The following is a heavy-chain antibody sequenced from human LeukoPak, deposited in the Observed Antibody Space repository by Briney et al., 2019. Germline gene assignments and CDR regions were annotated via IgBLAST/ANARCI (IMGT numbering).Heavy chain of an antibody. CDR3: ARRITMIRGVIGGIDS. CDR2: IYSTGST. Sequence: SETLSLTCNVSGVSVSTSNNYWAWVRQPPGKGLEWIGHIYSTGSTYYNPSLKSRLTISVDTSRNQLSLRLSSVTAADTAVYFCARRITMIRGVIGGIDSWGQGTLVAVSS. V-gene: IGHV4-39*01. D-gene: IGHD3-10*01. CDR1: GVSVSTSNNY. J-gene: IGHJ4*02.